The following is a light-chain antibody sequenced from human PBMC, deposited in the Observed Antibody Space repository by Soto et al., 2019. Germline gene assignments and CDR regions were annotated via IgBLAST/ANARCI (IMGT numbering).Light chain of an antibody. Sequence: IQMTQSPSSVSASVGDRVTFSCRAAEDIADWLAWYQQKPGTAPQLLISKASNLETGVPSRFSGSGSGTYFTLTNNSLQPEDFATYYCQQASSFPWTFGQGTKVE. CDR2: KAS. J-gene: IGKJ1*01. CDR3: QQASSFPWT. CDR1: EDIADW. V-gene: IGKV1-12*01.